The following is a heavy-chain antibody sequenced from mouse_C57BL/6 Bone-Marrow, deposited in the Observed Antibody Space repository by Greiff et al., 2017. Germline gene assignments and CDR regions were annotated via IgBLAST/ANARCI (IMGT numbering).Heavy chain of an antibody. CDR1: GYTFTSYW. Sequence: QVQLQQPGAELVMPGASVKLSCKASGYTFTSYWMHWVKQRPGQGLEWIGEIDPSDSYTNYNQKFKGKSTLTVDKSSSTAYMPLSSLTSEDSAVYYCAAYYSNYVDYWGQGTTLTVSS. CDR3: AAYYSNYVDY. V-gene: IGHV1-69*01. J-gene: IGHJ2*01. CDR2: IDPSDSYT. D-gene: IGHD2-5*01.